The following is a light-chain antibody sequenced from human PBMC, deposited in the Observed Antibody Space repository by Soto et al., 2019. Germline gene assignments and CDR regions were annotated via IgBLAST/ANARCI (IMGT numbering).Light chain of an antibody. CDR1: SSNIGSKT. J-gene: IGLJ2*01. CDR3: AAWDDSRNGVV. V-gene: IGLV1-44*01. Sequence: QSVLTQPPSASGTPGQRVTISCSGSSSNIGSKTVNWYQQLPGTAPKLLIYSNNQRHSGVPDRFSGSKSGTSASLAISGLQAEDEADYYCAAWDDSRNGVVFGGGTKVTVL. CDR2: SNN.